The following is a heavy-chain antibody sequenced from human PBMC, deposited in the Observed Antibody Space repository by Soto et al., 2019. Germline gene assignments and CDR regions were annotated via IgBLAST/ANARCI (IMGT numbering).Heavy chain of an antibody. CDR3: AKYWVGGSNKYYFEY. V-gene: IGHV3-30*18. CDR1: GFTFRDYG. CDR2: ISHHGLKE. J-gene: IGHJ4*02. D-gene: IGHD1-26*01. Sequence: QVQLVESGGGVVRPGRSLRLSCVASGFTFRDYGMHWVRQAPGKGLEWVAGISHHGLKEHYADSVKGRFTSSRDNSKKTVYLQLNSLRGDDTAVYYCAKYWVGGSNKYYFEYWGQGTLVTVSS.